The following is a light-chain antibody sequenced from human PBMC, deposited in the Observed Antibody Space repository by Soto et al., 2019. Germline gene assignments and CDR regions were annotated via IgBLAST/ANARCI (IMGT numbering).Light chain of an antibody. CDR3: LQYGSSPQNT. Sequence: EIVLTQSPGTLSLSPGERATLSCRASQSVSSSYLAWYQQKPGQAPRLLIYGASSRATGIPDRFSGIGSGTDFTLTISRMELEDFAVYYCLQYGSSPQNTFGQGTKLEIK. CDR2: GAS. CDR1: QSVSSSY. V-gene: IGKV3-20*01. J-gene: IGKJ2*01.